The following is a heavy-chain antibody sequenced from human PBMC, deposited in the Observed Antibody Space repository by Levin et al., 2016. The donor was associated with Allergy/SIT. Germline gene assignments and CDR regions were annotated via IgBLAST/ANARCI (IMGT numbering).Heavy chain of an antibody. Sequence: WIRQPPGKGLEWIGSIYYSGSTYYNPSLKSRVTISVDTSKNQFSLKLSSVTAADTAVYYCARLTEEQWPGPAFDIWGQGTMVTVSS. V-gene: IGHV4-39*01. CDR2: IYYSGST. J-gene: IGHJ3*02. CDR3: ARLTEEQWPGPAFDI. D-gene: IGHD6-19*01.